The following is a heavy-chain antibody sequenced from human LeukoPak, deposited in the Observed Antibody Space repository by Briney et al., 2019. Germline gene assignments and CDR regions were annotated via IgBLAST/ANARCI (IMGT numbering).Heavy chain of an antibody. D-gene: IGHD2-2*01. CDR3: ASTLIVVVPAADWYFDL. CDR1: GGSISSYY. CDR2: IYYSGST. V-gene: IGHV4-59*01. Sequence: PSETLSLTCTVSGGSISSYYWSWIRQPPGKGLEWIGDIYYSGSTNYNPSLKSRVTISVDTSKNQFSLKLSSVTAADTAVYYCASTLIVVVPAADWYFDLWGRGTLVTVSS. J-gene: IGHJ2*01.